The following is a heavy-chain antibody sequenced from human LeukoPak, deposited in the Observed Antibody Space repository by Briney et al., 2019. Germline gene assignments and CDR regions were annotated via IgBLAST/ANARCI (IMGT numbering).Heavy chain of an antibody. Sequence: LETLSLTCTVSGGSISSYYWSWIRQPPGKGLEWIGYIYYSGSTNYNPSLKSRVTISVDTSKNQFSLKLSSVTAADTAVYYCARAGGIAAAGIYYYYYMDVWGKGTTVTVSS. J-gene: IGHJ6*03. CDR3: ARAGGIAAAGIYYYYYMDV. CDR2: IYYSGST. D-gene: IGHD6-13*01. V-gene: IGHV4-59*01. CDR1: GGSISSYY.